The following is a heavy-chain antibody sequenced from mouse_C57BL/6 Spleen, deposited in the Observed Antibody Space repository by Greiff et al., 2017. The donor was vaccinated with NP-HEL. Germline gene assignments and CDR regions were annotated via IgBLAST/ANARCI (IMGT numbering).Heavy chain of an antibody. Sequence: QVQLQQPGAELVKPGASVKMSCKASGYTFTSYWITWVKQRPGQGLEWIGDIYPGSGSTNYNEKFKSKATLTVDTSSSTAYMQLSSLTSEDSAVYYCAKTVTTVVPWYFDVWGTGTTVTVSS. CDR3: AKTVTTVVPWYFDV. CDR1: GYTFTSYW. V-gene: IGHV1-55*01. J-gene: IGHJ1*03. CDR2: IYPGSGST. D-gene: IGHD1-1*01.